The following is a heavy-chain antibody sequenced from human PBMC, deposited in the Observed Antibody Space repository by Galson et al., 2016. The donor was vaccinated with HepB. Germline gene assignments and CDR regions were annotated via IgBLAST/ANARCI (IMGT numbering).Heavy chain of an antibody. CDR1: GFTFSSYW. V-gene: IGHV3-74*01. CDR2: INTDGSST. Sequence: SLRLSCAASGFTFSSYWMHWVRQVPGKGLVWVSHINTDGSSTHYADSVKGRFTISRDDAKNTLYLQINSLGAEDTAVYYCVRDRLATNWFDPWGQGTLVTVSS. J-gene: IGHJ5*02. CDR3: VRDRLATNWFDP. D-gene: IGHD2-8*01.